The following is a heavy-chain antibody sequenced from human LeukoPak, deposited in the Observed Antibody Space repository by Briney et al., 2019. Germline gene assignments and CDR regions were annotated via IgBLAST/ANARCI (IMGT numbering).Heavy chain of an antibody. D-gene: IGHD3-22*01. CDR1: GDSVSSNSAA. J-gene: IGHJ4*02. CDR3: ARGVNYYDSSGYWDATWYFDY. V-gene: IGHV6-1*01. Sequence: SQTLSLTCAISGDSVSSNSAAWNWIRQSPSRGLEWLGRTYYRSKWYNDYAVSVKSRITINPDTSKNQFSLQLNSVTPEDTAVYYCARGVNYYDSSGYWDATWYFDYWGQGTLVTVSS. CDR2: TYYRSKWYN.